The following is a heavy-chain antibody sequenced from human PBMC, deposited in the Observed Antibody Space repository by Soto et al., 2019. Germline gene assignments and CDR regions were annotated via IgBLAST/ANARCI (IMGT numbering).Heavy chain of an antibody. Sequence: PGGSLRLSCAASGFIFSSYAMSWVRQAPGKGLEWVSGISLDGGSTYYADSVKGRFTISRDSSKNTLYVQMNSLRAEDAAVYYCASWREGYYYFNYWGQGALVTVSS. CDR2: ISLDGGST. V-gene: IGHV3-23*01. CDR3: ASWREGYYYFNY. J-gene: IGHJ4*02. D-gene: IGHD2-15*01. CDR1: GFIFSSYA.